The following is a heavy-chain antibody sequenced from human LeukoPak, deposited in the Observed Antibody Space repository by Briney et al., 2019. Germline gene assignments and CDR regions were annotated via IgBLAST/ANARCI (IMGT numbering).Heavy chain of an antibody. V-gene: IGHV3-30*18. J-gene: IGHJ6*02. CDR3: AKDLSSGWYRWSMDV. CDR1: GFSFSSHG. Sequence: PGGSLRLSCEASGFSFSSHGMHWVRQAPGKGLEWLALMSNDGDNKDYADSVKGRFTISRDNSKNTLYLQMNSLTTEDAALYYCAKDLSSGWYRWSMDVWGQGTTVTVSS. CDR2: MSNDGDNK. D-gene: IGHD6-19*01.